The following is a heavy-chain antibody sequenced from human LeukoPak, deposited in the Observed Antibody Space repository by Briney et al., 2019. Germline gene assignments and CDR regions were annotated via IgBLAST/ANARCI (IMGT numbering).Heavy chain of an antibody. J-gene: IGHJ4*02. CDR2: ISSSSSTI. D-gene: IGHD5-24*01. V-gene: IGHV3-48*01. CDR1: GFTFSSYS. Sequence: PGGSLRLSCAASGFTFSSYSMNWVRQAPGKGLEWVSYISSSSSTIYYADSVKGRFTISRDNAKNSLYLQMNSLRAEDTAVYYCARDLRLITPHNPAGWGQGTLVTVSS. CDR3: ARDLRLITPHNPAG.